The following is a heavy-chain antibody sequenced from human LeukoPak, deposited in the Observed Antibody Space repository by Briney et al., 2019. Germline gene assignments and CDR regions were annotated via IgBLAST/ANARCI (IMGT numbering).Heavy chain of an antibody. V-gene: IGHV1-2*02. CDR1: GYTFTGYD. CDR2: INPNSGGT. J-gene: IGHJ6*03. Sequence: ASVKVSCKASGYTFTGYDMHWVRQAPGQGLEWMGWINPNSGGTNYAQKFQGRVTMTRDTSISTAYMELSRLRSDDTAVYYCASTYSSSWCAYYFYYMDVWGKGTTVTVSS. CDR3: ASTYSSSWCAYYFYYMDV. D-gene: IGHD6-13*01.